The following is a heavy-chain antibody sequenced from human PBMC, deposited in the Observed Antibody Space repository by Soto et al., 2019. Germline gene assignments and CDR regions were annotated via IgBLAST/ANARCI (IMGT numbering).Heavy chain of an antibody. Sequence: TLSLTCTVSGCSFSSGGYYWSWIRQHPGKCLEWIGYSYYNGDTHYNPSLKSRLSMSVDTSKNQFSLSLTSVTAADTAVYYCARRLDPDVWGQGTTVTVSS. J-gene: IGHJ6*02. V-gene: IGHV4-31*03. CDR3: ARRLDPDV. CDR1: GCSFSSGGYY. CDR2: SYYNGDT. D-gene: IGHD3-9*01.